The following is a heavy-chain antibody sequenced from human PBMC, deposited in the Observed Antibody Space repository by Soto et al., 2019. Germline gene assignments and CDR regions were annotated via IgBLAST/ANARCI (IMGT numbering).Heavy chain of an antibody. J-gene: IGHJ6*03. Sequence: GGSLRLSCAASGFTFSSYGRHWVRQAPGKGLEWVAVIWYDGSNKYYADSVKGRFTISRDNSKNTLYLQMNSLRAEDTAVYYCARGGRYIWGSYRSYYYYYMDVWGKGTTVTVSS. CDR3: ARGGRYIWGSYRSYYYYYMDV. D-gene: IGHD3-16*02. CDR2: IWYDGSNK. V-gene: IGHV3-33*01. CDR1: GFTFSSYG.